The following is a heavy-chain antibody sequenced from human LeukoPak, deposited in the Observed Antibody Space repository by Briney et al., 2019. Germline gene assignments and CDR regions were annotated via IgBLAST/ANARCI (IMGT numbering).Heavy chain of an antibody. CDR2: ISAYNGNT. CDR1: GYTFTSYV. CDR3: ARDLGYSYGSDAFDI. Sequence: EASVKVSCKTSGYTFTSYVINWVRQAPGQGLEWMGWISAYNGNTNYAQKLQGRVTMTTDTSTSTAYMELRSLRSDDTAVYYCARDLGYSYGSDAFDIWGQGTMVTVSS. D-gene: IGHD5-18*01. J-gene: IGHJ3*02. V-gene: IGHV1-18*01.